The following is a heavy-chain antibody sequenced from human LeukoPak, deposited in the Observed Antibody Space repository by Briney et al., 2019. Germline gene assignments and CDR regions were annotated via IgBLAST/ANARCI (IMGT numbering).Heavy chain of an antibody. Sequence: PGGSLRLSCAASGFTFSSYAMHWVRQAPGKGLEWVAVISYDGSNKYYADSVKGRFTISRDNSKNTLYLQMNSLRAEDTAVYYCAKDPGVVVVAGYFDYWGQGTLVTVSS. J-gene: IGHJ4*02. V-gene: IGHV3-30*04. CDR2: ISYDGSNK. CDR1: GFTFSSYA. CDR3: AKDPGVVVVAGYFDY. D-gene: IGHD2-15*01.